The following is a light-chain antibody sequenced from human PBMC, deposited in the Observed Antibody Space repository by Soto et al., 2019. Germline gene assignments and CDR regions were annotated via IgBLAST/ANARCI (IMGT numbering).Light chain of an antibody. Sequence: DIQMTQSPSNLSASVGDRVTLTCRASQSVSSWLAWYQQKPGKAPKLLIYDASTLETGVPSRFSGSGSQTEFTLTITSLQPDDFATYFCQQYNTVGITFGPGTTVDV. J-gene: IGKJ3*01. CDR1: QSVSSW. V-gene: IGKV1-5*01. CDR2: DAS. CDR3: QQYNTVGIT.